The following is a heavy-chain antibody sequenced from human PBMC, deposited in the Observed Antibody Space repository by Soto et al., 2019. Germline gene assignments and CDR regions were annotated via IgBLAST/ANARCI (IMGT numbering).Heavy chain of an antibody. J-gene: IGHJ4*02. CDR3: ARDEIQLWFEVPPFDY. Sequence: QVQLLQSGAEVQKPGTSVRVSCKASGYIFSGYYIHWLRQAPGQGLEWMGWINPKTGGTKYTQKFQGRVTMTRDTSSSTAYMELSRLTSDHTAVYYCARDEIQLWFEVPPFDYWGQGTLVTVSS. V-gene: IGHV1-2*02. CDR1: GYIFSGYY. CDR2: INPKTGGT. D-gene: IGHD5-18*01.